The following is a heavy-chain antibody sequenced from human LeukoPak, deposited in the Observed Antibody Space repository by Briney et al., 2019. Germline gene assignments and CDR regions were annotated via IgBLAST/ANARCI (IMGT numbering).Heavy chain of an antibody. V-gene: IGHV3-23*01. CDR3: ASSPLSHCSGTSCQYHDAFDS. CDR1: GFTFSYYA. CDR2: ISDSGGIT. Sequence: GGSLRLSCAASGFTFSYYAMSWVRQAPGKGLEWVSAISDSGGITYYADSVKGRFTISRDNSTNTLYLQMNSLRAEDTAVYYCASSPLSHCSGTSCQYHDAFDSWGQGTMVTVCS. D-gene: IGHD2-2*01. J-gene: IGHJ3*02.